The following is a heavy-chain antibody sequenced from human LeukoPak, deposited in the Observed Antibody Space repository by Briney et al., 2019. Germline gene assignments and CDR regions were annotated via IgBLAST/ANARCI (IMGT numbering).Heavy chain of an antibody. V-gene: IGHV4-59*08. CDR1: GASITRRY. D-gene: IGHD6-13*01. CDR2: INYSGNT. CDR3: ARQPSSSYQPLDY. Sequence: PSETLSLTCTVSGASITRRYWSWIRQPPGKGLEWIGYINYSGNTNYNPSLKSRVTTSVDTSKNQFSLKLSSVTAADTAVYYCARQPSSSYQPLDYWGQGTLVTVSS. J-gene: IGHJ4*02.